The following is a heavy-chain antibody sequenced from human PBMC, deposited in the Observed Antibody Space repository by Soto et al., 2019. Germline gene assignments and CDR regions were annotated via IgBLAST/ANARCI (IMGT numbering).Heavy chain of an antibody. J-gene: IGHJ6*02. V-gene: IGHV3-53*01. CDR2: IYSGGST. Sequence: PGGSLRLSCAASGFTVSSNYMSWVRQAPGKGLEWVSVIYSGGSTYYADSVKGRFTISRDNSKNTLYLQMNSLRAEDTAVYYCNSWLRYYYGMDVWGQGTTVTVSS. CDR1: GFTVSSNY. CDR3: NSWLRYYYGMDV. D-gene: IGHD5-12*01.